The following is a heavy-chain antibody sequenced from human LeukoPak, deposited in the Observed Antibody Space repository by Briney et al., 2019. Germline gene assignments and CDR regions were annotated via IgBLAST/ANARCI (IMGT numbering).Heavy chain of an antibody. CDR1: GGTFSSYA. CDR2: IIPIFGTA. V-gene: IGHV1-69*05. CDR3: AGYVYDSSGYSCDY. Sequence: ASVKVSCKASGGTFSSYAISWVRQAPGQGLEWVGGIIPIFGTANYAQKFQGRVTITTDESTSTAYMELSSLRSEDTAVYYCAGYVYDSSGYSCDYWGQGTLVTVSS. J-gene: IGHJ4*02. D-gene: IGHD3-22*01.